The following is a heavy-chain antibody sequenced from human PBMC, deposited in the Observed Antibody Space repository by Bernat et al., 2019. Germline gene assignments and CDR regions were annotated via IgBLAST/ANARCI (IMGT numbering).Heavy chain of an antibody. J-gene: IGHJ3*01. Sequence: EVQLVESGGGLVQPGGSMRLSCATSGFTFSNYDMNWVRQAPGKGLEWVAYISERNIYYADSVKGRFIISRDDPKDSLYLQMSSLRVEDTAVYYCARDPPGSGAFDFWGQGTMVTVSS. D-gene: IGHD3-10*01. V-gene: IGHV3-48*03. CDR2: ISERNI. CDR1: GFTFSNYD. CDR3: ARDPPGSGAFDF.